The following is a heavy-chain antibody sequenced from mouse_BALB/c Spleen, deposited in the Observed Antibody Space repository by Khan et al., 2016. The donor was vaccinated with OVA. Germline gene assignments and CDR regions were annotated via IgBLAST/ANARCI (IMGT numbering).Heavy chain of an antibody. CDR3: ARANWAWFAY. D-gene: IGHD4-1*01. V-gene: IGHV5-17*02. Sequence: EVELVESGGGLVQPGGSRKLSCTASGFTFGSFGMHWVRQAPEKGLEWVAYISSDSFTLNYADTVKGRFTISRDNPRNPLFLQMTSVRSEDTAMYYCARANWAWFAYWGQGTLVTVSA. CDR1: GFTFGSFG. J-gene: IGHJ3*01. CDR2: ISSDSFTL.